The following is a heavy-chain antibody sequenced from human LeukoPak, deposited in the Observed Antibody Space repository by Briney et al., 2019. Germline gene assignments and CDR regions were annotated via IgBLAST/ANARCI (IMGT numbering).Heavy chain of an antibody. J-gene: IGHJ4*02. CDR1: GGTFSSYG. V-gene: IGHV1-69*01. CDR3: ASVGRDFLTGYYDY. CDR2: IIPIFGTA. Sequence: SVKVSCKASGGTFSSYGISWVREAPGQGLEWMGGIIPIFGTAKYAQKFQGRVTFTADESTSTAYMELSSLRSEVTAVYYCASVGRDFLTGYYDYWGQGTLVTVSS. D-gene: IGHD3-9*01.